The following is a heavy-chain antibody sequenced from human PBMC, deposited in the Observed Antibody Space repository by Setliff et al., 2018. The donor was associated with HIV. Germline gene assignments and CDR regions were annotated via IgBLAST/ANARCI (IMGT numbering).Heavy chain of an antibody. V-gene: IGHV4-38-2*02. D-gene: IGHD2-8*02. CDR3: ARDTGVNVAPDGRGYHTFDF. J-gene: IGHJ3*01. CDR1: GSSISSNSY. Sequence: SETLSLPCSVSGSSISSNSYWWAWIRQPPGKGLEYIGTIYHRGGTFNNPSLKSRVVMSVDTSKNQFSLKLTSVTAADTATYYCARDTGVNVAPDGRGYHTFDFWGRGTMVTVSS. CDR2: IYHRGGT.